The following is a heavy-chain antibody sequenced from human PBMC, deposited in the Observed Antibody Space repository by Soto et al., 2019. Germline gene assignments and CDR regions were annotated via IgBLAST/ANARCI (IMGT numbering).Heavy chain of an antibody. Sequence: QVQLVESGGGVVQPGRSLRLSCAASGFTFRNYGMHWVRQAPGKGLEWLAVIWYDGSNKYYADSVTGRFTISRDNSKNTLNLEMNSLRDEDTAVYYCARDVRSRRYDLWGQGSLVIVSS. D-gene: IGHD3-10*02. V-gene: IGHV3-33*01. CDR1: GFTFRNYG. CDR3: ARDVRSRRYDL. J-gene: IGHJ4*02. CDR2: IWYDGSNK.